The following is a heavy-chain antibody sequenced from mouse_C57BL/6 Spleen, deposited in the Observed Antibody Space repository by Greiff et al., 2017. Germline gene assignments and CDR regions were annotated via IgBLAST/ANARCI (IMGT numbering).Heavy chain of an antibody. CDR3: TASMVTTRGRFAY. J-gene: IGHJ3*01. CDR1: GFNIKDDY. Sequence: VQLKQSGAELVRPGASVKLSCTASGFNIKDDYMHWVKQRPEQGLEWIGWIDPENGDTEYASKFQGKATITADTSSNTAYLQLSSLTSEDTAVYYCTASMVTTRGRFAYWGQGTLVTVSA. D-gene: IGHD2-2*01. CDR2: IDPENGDT. V-gene: IGHV14-4*01.